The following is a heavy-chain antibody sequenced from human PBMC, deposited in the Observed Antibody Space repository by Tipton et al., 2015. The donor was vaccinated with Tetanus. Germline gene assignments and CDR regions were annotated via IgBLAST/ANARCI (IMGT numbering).Heavy chain of an antibody. D-gene: IGHD1-7*01. J-gene: IGHJ4*02. Sequence: SGVAVSGNYMSWVRQAPGKGLEWVSVIYTGGSADYTDSVKGRFTISRDNSNNSLSLQMNSLRIDDTAVYYCAFRTSWRFSRGFDCWGQGILVTVSS. CDR2: IYTGGSA. CDR3: AFRTSWRFSRGFDC. V-gene: IGHV3-53*01. CDR1: GVAVSGNY.